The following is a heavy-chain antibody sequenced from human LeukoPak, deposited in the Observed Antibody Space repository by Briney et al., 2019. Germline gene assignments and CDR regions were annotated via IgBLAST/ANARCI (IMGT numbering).Heavy chain of an antibody. J-gene: IGHJ4*02. Sequence: GGSLTLSCAASGFTFSSYRMNWLRQAPGKGLEWVSSISSSGTYIYYADSVKGRFTISRDNAKNSLYLQMNSLRAEDTAVYYCARGYYYDSSGYYYWGQGTLVTVSS. CDR3: ARGYYYDSSGYYY. D-gene: IGHD3-22*01. CDR1: GFTFSSYR. CDR2: ISSSGTYI. V-gene: IGHV3-21*01.